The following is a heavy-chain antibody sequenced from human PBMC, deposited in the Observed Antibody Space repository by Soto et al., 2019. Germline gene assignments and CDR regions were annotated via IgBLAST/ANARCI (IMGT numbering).Heavy chain of an antibody. D-gene: IGHD5-18*01. CDR2: ISDDGASI. J-gene: IGHJ4*02. CDR3: ARENSVQAWLHHFDH. CDR1: GFSFSSFA. V-gene: IGHV3-48*03. Sequence: GSLRLSCEASGFSFSSFAMNWVRQAPGRGLEWVSYISDDGASIYYADSLKGRFTISRDNAKNSLSLQMNNLRAEDTAVYYCARENSVQAWLHHFDHWGLGTLVTVSS.